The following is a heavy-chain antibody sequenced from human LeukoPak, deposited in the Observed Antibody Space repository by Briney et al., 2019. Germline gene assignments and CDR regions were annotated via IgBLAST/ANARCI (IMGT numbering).Heavy chain of an antibody. CDR1: GYTFTGYY. Sequence: ASVKVSCKASGYTFTGYYMHWVRQAPGQGLEWMGWINTNTGNPTYAQGFTGRFVFSLDTSVSTAYLQISSLKAEDTAVYYCARDPYYDILTGYYPHYYYCMDVWGKGTTVTVSS. CDR3: ARDPYYDILTGYYPHYYYCMDV. V-gene: IGHV7-4-1*02. D-gene: IGHD3-9*01. J-gene: IGHJ6*03. CDR2: INTNTGNP.